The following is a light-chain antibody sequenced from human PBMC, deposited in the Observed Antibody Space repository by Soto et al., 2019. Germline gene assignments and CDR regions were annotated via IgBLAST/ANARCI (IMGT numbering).Light chain of an antibody. CDR2: DVS. CDR1: SSDVGGYNY. CDR3: SSYTSSSTQV. V-gene: IGLV2-14*01. J-gene: IGLJ1*01. Sequence: QSALTQPASVSGSPGQSITISCTGTSSDVGGYNYVSWYQQHPGKAPKLMVYDVSNRPSGVSHSLSGSKSGNTASLTISGRQAEAEPDYYCSSYTSSSTQVFGTGTKLTVL.